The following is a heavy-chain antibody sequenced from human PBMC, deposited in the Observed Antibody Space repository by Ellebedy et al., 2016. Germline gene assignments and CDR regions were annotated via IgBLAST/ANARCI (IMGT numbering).Heavy chain of an antibody. CDR2: ISTSSSTK. CDR3: ARGVGSGWFDP. V-gene: IGHV3-48*01. Sequence: GGSLRLSCQASGFSFSSYRMNWVRQAPGRGLEWVSDISTSSSTKYYADSVKGRFTISRDNAKNSLDLQMNSLRADDTAVYYCARGVGSGWFDPWGQGTLVTVSS. CDR1: GFSFSSYR. D-gene: IGHD2-15*01. J-gene: IGHJ5*02.